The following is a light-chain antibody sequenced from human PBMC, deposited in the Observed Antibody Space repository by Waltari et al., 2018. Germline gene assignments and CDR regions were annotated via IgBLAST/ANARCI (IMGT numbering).Light chain of an antibody. Sequence: DIQMTQSPSSLSASVGDRVTITCRASQDISSYLAWYQQKPGKAPKLLIYKSSTLQSGVPSRFSGRGSGTGFTLTISSLQPEDFATYYCQQHNSYPPTFGQGTKVEIK. J-gene: IGKJ1*01. V-gene: IGKV1-9*01. CDR3: QQHNSYPPT. CDR2: KSS. CDR1: QDISSY.